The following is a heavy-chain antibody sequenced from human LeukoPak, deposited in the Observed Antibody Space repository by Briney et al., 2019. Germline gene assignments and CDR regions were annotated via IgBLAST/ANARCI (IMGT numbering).Heavy chain of an antibody. Sequence: LASETLSLTCAVYGGSFSGYYWSWVRQAPGKGLEWVSTISGLGDSTDYADSVKGRFSISRDNSKKTLYLQMNSLRAEDTAIYYCAKVPDAYNYGCWGQGTLVTVSS. CDR2: ISGLGDST. J-gene: IGHJ4*02. D-gene: IGHD5-24*01. CDR3: AKVPDAYNYGC. V-gene: IGHV3-23*01. CDR1: GGSFSGYY.